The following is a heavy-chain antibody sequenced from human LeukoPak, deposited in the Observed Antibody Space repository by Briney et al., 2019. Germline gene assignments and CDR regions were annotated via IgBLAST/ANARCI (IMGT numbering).Heavy chain of an antibody. CDR1: GFTFSSYG. J-gene: IGHJ4*02. V-gene: IGHV3-23*01. Sequence: GGSLRLSCAASGFTFSSYGMSWVRQAPGKGLEWVSTISGSGATTYYADSVNGRFTISRDNSKNTLYLQMNSLRAEDTAVYYCAKSEHILLRYFDWDRSHGEYFDYWGQGTLVTVSS. D-gene: IGHD3-9*01. CDR2: ISGSGATT. CDR3: AKSEHILLRYFDWDRSHGEYFDY.